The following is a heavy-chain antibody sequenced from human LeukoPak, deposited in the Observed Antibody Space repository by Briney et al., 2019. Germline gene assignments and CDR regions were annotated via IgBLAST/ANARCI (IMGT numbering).Heavy chain of an antibody. V-gene: IGHV4-34*01. J-gene: IGHJ4*02. D-gene: IGHD5-18*01. Sequence: SETLSLTCAVYGGSFSGYYWSWIRQPPVKGLEWIGEINHSGSTNYNPSLKSRVTMSVDTSKNQFSLKLSPVTAADTAVYYCARVVQIWSYFDYWGQGTLVTVSS. CDR3: ARVVQIWSYFDY. CDR2: INHSGST. CDR1: GGSFSGYY.